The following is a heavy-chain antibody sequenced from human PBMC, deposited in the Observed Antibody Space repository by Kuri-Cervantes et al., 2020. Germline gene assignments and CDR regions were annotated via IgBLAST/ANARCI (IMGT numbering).Heavy chain of an antibody. D-gene: IGHD3-10*01. Sequence: GESLKISCAASGLTFSSYTMNWVRQAPGKGLEWVSAISGSSGSTYYADSVEGRFTISRDNSKNVLYLQMSSLTVDDTATYYCDGADFWGQGTLVTVSS. CDR1: GLTFSSYT. CDR2: ISGSSGST. CDR3: DGADF. J-gene: IGHJ4*02. V-gene: IGHV3-23*01.